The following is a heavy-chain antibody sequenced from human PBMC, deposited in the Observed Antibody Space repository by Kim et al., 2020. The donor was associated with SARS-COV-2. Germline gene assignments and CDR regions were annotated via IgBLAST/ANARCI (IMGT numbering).Heavy chain of an antibody. CDR3: ARERAKPMVRGGNWFDP. Sequence: ASVKVSCKASGYTFTGYYMHWVRQAPGQGLEWMGWINPNSGGTNYAQKFQGWVTMTRDTSISTAYMELSRLRSDDTAVYYCARERAKPMVRGGNWFDPRGQGTLVTVSS. V-gene: IGHV1-2*04. CDR1: GYTFTGYY. J-gene: IGHJ5*02. CDR2: INPNSGGT. D-gene: IGHD3-10*01.